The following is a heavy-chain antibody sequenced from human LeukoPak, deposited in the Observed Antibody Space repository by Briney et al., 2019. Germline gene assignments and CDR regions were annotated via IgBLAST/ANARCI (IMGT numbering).Heavy chain of an antibody. CDR1: GFTFSAYA. CDR3: ARDRKWSYYGFDH. J-gene: IGHJ4*02. CDR2: ISHDGSDK. V-gene: IGHV3-30*03. Sequence: GGSLRLSCEASGFTFSAYAMTWVRQAPGKGLEWVALISHDGSDKYYTDSAKGRFTISRDNSKNTLYLEMNSLRVEDTAVYYCARDRKWSYYGFDHWGQGTLVTVSS. D-gene: IGHD3-10*01.